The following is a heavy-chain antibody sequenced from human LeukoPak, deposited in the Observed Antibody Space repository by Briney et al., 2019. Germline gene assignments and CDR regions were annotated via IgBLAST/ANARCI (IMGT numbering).Heavy chain of an antibody. J-gene: IGHJ6*03. CDR3: ANSELELRRTYYYYYMDV. CDR2: IIPILGIA. CDR1: GGTFSSYA. V-gene: IGHV1-69*04. Sequence: GASVKVSCKASGGTFSSYAISWVRQAPGQGLEWMGRIIPILGIANYAQKFQGRVTITADKSTSTAYMELSSLRSEDTAVYCCANSELELRRTYYYYYMDVWGKGTTVTVSS. D-gene: IGHD1-7*01.